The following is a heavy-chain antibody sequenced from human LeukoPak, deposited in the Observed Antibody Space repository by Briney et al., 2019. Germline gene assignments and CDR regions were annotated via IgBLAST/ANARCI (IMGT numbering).Heavy chain of an antibody. V-gene: IGHV3-23*01. CDR2: ISGSGGST. J-gene: IGHJ4*02. CDR1: GFTFSSYE. CDR3: AKDAPTYYYGSGSSLPY. Sequence: PGGSLRLSCAASGFTFSSYEMNWVRQAPGKGLEWVSAISGSGGSTYYADSVKGRFTISRDNSKNTLYLQMNSLRAEDTAVYYCAKDAPTYYYGSGSSLPYWGQGTLVTVSS. D-gene: IGHD3-10*01.